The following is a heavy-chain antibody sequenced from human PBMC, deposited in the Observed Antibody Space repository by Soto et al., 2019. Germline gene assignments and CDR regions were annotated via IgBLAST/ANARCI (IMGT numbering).Heavy chain of an antibody. CDR1: GFTFSSYG. D-gene: IGHD2-2*01. CDR3: AKIHGPAAIYYYYGMDV. V-gene: IGHV3-30*18. J-gene: IGHJ6*01. CDR2: ISYDGSNK. Sequence: QVQLVESGGGVVQPGRSLRLSCAASGFTFSSYGMHWVRQAPGKGLEWVAVISYDGSNKYYADSVKGRFTISRDNSKNTLYLQMNSLRAEDTAVYYCAKIHGPAAIYYYYGMDVW.